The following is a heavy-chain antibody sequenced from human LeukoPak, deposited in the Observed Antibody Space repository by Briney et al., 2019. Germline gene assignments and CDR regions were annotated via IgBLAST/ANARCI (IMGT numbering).Heavy chain of an antibody. J-gene: IGHJ1*01. CDR3: ARAPSEIGGYYPEYFRH. CDR2: IKSDGST. V-gene: IGHV3-74*01. D-gene: IGHD3-22*01. Sequence: GGSLRLSCAASGFTFSSYWMHWVRQAPGKGLVWVSRIKSDGSTRYADSVKGRFTISRDNAKNTVSLQMNSLRAEDTGVYYCARAPSEIGGYYPEYFRHWGQGALVTVSP. CDR1: GFTFSSYW.